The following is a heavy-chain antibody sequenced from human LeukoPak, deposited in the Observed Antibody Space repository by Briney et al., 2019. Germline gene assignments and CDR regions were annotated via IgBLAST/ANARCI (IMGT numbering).Heavy chain of an antibody. CDR2: ISSSSSYI. V-gene: IGHV3-21*01. Sequence: PGGSLRLSCAASGFTFSSYSMNWVRQAPGKGLEWVSSISSSSSYIYYADSVKGRFTISRDNAKNSLYLQMNSLRAEDTAVYYCARTIDCSSTSCYTLNWFDPWGQGTLVTVSS. D-gene: IGHD2-2*02. CDR3: ARTIDCSSTSCYTLNWFDP. CDR1: GFTFSSYS. J-gene: IGHJ5*02.